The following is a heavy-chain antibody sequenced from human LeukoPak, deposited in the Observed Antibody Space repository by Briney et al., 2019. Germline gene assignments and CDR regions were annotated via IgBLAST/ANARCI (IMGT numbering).Heavy chain of an antibody. CDR3: ARLVVNHTFDY. CDR2: IYYSGGT. Sequence: PSQTLSLTCTVSGGSIGSGDYYWSWIRQPPGKGLEWIGYIYYSGGTYYNPSLKSRVTISVDLSKNQFSLKLSSVPAADTAVYYCARLVVNHTFDYWGQGTLVTVSS. CDR1: GGSIGSGDYY. J-gene: IGHJ4*02. V-gene: IGHV4-30-4*01. D-gene: IGHD2-15*01.